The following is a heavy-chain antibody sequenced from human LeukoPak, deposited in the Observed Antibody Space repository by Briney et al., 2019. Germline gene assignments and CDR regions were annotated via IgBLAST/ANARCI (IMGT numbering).Heavy chain of an antibody. D-gene: IGHD3-16*01. V-gene: IGHV7-4-1*02. Sequence: ASVKVSCKASGYTFTGYYMHWVRQAPGQGLEWMGGINTNTGKPTYAQGFTGRFVLSLDTSDSTTYLQISSLRSEDTAVYYCARGSGGSWALFDYWGRGTLVTVSS. CDR1: GYTFTGYY. CDR2: INTNTGKP. CDR3: ARGSGGSWALFDY. J-gene: IGHJ4*02.